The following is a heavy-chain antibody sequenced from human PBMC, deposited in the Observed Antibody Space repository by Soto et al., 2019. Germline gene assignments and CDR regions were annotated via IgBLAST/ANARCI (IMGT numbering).Heavy chain of an antibody. CDR3: ARKSAASPMVRGPRGYYYFGMDV. Sequence: QVQLVQSGAEVKKPGPSVKVSCQASGGTFSSYAISWVRQAPGQGLEWMGGIIPIFGTANYAQKFQGRVTITADESTSTVYMELSSLGSEDTAVYYCARKSAASPMVRGPRGYYYFGMDVWGQGTTVTVSS. D-gene: IGHD3-10*01. CDR1: GGTFSSYA. J-gene: IGHJ6*02. V-gene: IGHV1-69*01. CDR2: IIPIFGTA.